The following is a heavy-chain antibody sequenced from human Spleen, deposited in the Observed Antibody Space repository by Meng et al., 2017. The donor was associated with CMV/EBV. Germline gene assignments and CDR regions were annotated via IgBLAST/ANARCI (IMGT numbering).Heavy chain of an antibody. V-gene: IGHV4-39*01. D-gene: IGHD3-3*01. CDR1: GCSISSSSYY. CDR3: ARGDLFFWSSNGMDV. Sequence: SETLSLTCTVSGCSISSSSYYWGWIRQPPGKGLEWIGSVYYSGNTYYNPSLKSGVTISVDTSKNQFPLKLSSVTAADTAVYYCARGDLFFWSSNGMDVWGQGTTVTVSS. CDR2: VYYSGNT. J-gene: IGHJ6*02.